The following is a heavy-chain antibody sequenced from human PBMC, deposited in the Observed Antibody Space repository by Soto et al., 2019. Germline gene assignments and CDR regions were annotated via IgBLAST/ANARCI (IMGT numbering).Heavy chain of an antibody. CDR1: GFTFDDYT. CDR2: ISWDGGST. D-gene: IGHD4-4*01. CDR3: AKDMDHRLHSPQGMDV. J-gene: IGHJ6*02. Sequence: DVQLVESGGVVVQPGGSLRLSCAASGFTFDDYTMHWVRQAPGKGLEWVSLISWDGGSTYYADSVKGRFTISRDNSKNSLYLQMNSLRTEDTALYYCAKDMDHRLHSPQGMDVWGQGTTVTVSS. V-gene: IGHV3-43*01.